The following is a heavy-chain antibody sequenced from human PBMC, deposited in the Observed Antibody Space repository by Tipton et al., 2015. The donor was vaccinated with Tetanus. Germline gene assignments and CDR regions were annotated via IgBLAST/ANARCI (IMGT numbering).Heavy chain of an antibody. V-gene: IGHV3-9*01. CDR3: TRPWTYSLYAMDV. CDR2: ISSDGSST. CDR1: GFTFDDYA. D-gene: IGHD4-11*01. Sequence: RSLRLSCAASGFTFDDYAMHWVRQAPGKGLEWVSGISSDGSSTSYADSVKGRITISRDNAKNTLYLQMNSLRVEDTAVYYCTRPWTYSLYAMDVWGQGTTITVSS. J-gene: IGHJ6*02.